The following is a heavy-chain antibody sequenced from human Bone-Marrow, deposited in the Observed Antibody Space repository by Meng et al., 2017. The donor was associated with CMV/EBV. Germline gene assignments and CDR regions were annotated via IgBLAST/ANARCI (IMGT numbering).Heavy chain of an antibody. J-gene: IGHJ6*02. CDR1: GGSFSGYY. CDR2: INHSGST. Sequence: LRLSCAVYGGSFSGYYWSWIRQPPGKGLEWIGEINHSGSTNYNPSLKSRVTISVDTSKNQFSLKLSSVTAADTAVYYCARNTLYYDFWSGYYDYYGMDVWGQGTTVTVSS. CDR3: ARNTLYYDFWSGYYDYYGMDV. D-gene: IGHD3-3*01. V-gene: IGHV4-34*01.